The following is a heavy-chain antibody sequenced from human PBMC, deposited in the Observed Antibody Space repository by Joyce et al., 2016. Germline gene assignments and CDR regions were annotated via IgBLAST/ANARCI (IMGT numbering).Heavy chain of an antibody. Sequence: EVQLVESGGGLVQPGGSLRLSCTASGFTFSSYWMHWVRQVSGKGLGCVSHISSDESSTSYADSVKGRFTISRDNAKNTLYLHMNSLRTEDTAVYYCARTGGSYYDYYYYGLDVWGQGTTVIVSS. J-gene: IGHJ6*02. CDR2: ISSDESST. V-gene: IGHV3-74*01. CDR3: ARTGGSYYDYYYYGLDV. CDR1: GFTFSSYW. D-gene: IGHD1-26*01.